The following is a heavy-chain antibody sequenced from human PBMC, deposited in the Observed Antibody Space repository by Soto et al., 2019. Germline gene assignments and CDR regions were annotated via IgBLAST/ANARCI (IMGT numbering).Heavy chain of an antibody. CDR2: IKRKTDGGTT. V-gene: IGHV3-15*01. J-gene: IGHJ3*02. CDR1: GFTFSNAW. D-gene: IGHD5-18*01. Sequence: EVQLVKSGGGLVKPGGSLRLSCAASGFTFSNAWMSWVRQAPGKGLEWLGRIKRKTDGGTTDYAAPVKGRFTISRDDSKNTLYLQMNSLKTEDTAVYYCITGCYHAFDIWGQGTMVAVSS. CDR3: ITGCYHAFDI.